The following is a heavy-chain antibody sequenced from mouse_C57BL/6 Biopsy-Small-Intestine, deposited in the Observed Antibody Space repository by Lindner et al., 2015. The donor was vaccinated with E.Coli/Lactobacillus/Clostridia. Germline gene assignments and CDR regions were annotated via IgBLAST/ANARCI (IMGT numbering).Heavy chain of an antibody. V-gene: IGHV1-31*01. Sequence: VQLQESGPELVKPGASVKISCKASGYSFTGYYMHWVRQSHGNFLDWIGFIYPYNGISSYNQKFKGKATLTVDKSSSTAYMELRSLTSEDSAVYYCAGNYGSTGFFDVWGTGTTVTVSS. CDR3: AGNYGSTGFFDV. CDR1: GYSFTGYY. D-gene: IGHD1-1*01. J-gene: IGHJ1*03. CDR2: IYPYNGIS.